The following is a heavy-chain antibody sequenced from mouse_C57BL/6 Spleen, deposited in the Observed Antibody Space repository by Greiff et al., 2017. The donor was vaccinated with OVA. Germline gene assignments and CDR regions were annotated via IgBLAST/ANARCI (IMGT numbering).Heavy chain of an antibody. J-gene: IGHJ4*01. Sequence: VQLKESGPGLVAPSQSLSITCTVSGFSLTSYGVHWVRQPPGKGLEWLVVIWSDGSTTYNSALKSRLSISKDNSKSQVFLKMNSLQTDDTAMYYCARHDGYYGDYAMDYWGQGTSVTVSS. CDR3: ARHDGYYGDYAMDY. V-gene: IGHV2-6-1*01. CDR2: IWSDGST. CDR1: GFSLTSYG. D-gene: IGHD2-3*01.